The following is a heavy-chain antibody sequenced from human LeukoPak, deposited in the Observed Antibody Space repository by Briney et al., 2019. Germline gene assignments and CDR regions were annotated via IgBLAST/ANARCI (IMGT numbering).Heavy chain of an antibody. V-gene: IGHV3-23*01. CDR3: AKGTHSGYDWRGYYFDY. CDR2: ISGSGGST. CDR1: GFTFSSYA. J-gene: IGHJ4*02. D-gene: IGHD5-12*01. Sequence: GGSLRLSCAASGFTFSSYAMSWVRQAPGKGLEWVSAISGSGGSTYYADSVKGRFTISRDNSKNTLYLQMNSLRAEDTAVYYCAKGTHSGYDWRGYYFDYWGQGTLVTVSS.